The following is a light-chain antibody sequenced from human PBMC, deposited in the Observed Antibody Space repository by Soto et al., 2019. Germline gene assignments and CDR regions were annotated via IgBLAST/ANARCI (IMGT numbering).Light chain of an antibody. CDR3: QTWVSGIHV. J-gene: IGLJ1*01. Sequence: QLVLTQSPSVSASLGASVTLTCTLSSGHSSYTIAWHQQQPEKGPRYLMKVTIDGSHTTGDGIPDRFSGSSSGAERYLTISGLQSEDEADYYCQTWVSGIHVFGPGTKLTVL. V-gene: IGLV4-69*01. CDR2: VTIDGSH. CDR1: SGHSSYT.